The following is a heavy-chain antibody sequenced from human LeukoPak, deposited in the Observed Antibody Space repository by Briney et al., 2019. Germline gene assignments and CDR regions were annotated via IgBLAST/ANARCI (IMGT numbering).Heavy chain of an antibody. D-gene: IGHD2-2*01. CDR2: IDHNGYT. J-gene: IGHJ4*02. CDR1: GGSLNAYY. Sequence: SETLSLTCDVHGGSLNAYYWTWIRQSPGRGLEWIGEIDHNGYTSYNPSLKSRVTISVDTSRKQFFLKLTSMTAADTAVYYCASDRASTYDWGKGILVTVSS. CDR3: ASDRASTYD. V-gene: IGHV4-34*01.